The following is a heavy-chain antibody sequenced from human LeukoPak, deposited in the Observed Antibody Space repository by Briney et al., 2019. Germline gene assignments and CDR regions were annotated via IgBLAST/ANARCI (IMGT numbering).Heavy chain of an antibody. CDR1: GGSISSYY. CDR2: IYYSGST. D-gene: IGHD3-16*01. Sequence: PSETLSLTCTVSGGSISSYYWSWIRQPPGKGLEWIGYIYYSGSTNYNPSLKSRVTISVDTSKNQFSLKLSSVTAAGTAVYYCARARGYYFDYWGQGTLVTVSS. CDR3: ARARGYYFDY. J-gene: IGHJ4*02. V-gene: IGHV4-59*01.